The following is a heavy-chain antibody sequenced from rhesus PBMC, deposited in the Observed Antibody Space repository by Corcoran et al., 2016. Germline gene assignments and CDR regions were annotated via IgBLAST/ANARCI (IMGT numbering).Heavy chain of an antibody. CDR3: AKKDRNYLNRFDV. Sequence: EVQLVQSEAEVKRPGASLRITCKPSGYSFTSSGISWVRKRPGKGLEWMWIIYPGYSATRYTPSFQGHVPISADKSISTTYLQWSSLKASDTATYYCAKKDRNYLNRFDVWGPGVLVTVSS. V-gene: IGHV5S1*01. CDR2: IYPGYSAT. CDR1: GYSFTSSG. D-gene: IGHD4-17*01. J-gene: IGHJ5-1*01.